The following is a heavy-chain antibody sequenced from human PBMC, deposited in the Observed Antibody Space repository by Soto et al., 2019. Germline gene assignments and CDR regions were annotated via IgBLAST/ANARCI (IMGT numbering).Heavy chain of an antibody. CDR3: SRDGGRRAGWFDP. Sequence: QVQLVQSGAEVKKPGTSVKVSCKASGYTFTGYYMHWVRQAPGQGTEWMGWINPNSGGTNYAQKFQGRVTLSSDTSISTAYMELSRLRSDDTAVYYCSRDGGRRAGWFDPWGQGTLVTVSS. V-gene: IGHV1-2*02. CDR2: INPNSGGT. D-gene: IGHD2-15*01. J-gene: IGHJ5*02. CDR1: GYTFTGYY.